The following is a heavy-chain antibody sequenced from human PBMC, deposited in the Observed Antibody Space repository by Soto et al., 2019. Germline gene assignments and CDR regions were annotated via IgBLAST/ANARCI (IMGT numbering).Heavy chain of an antibody. CDR1: GFTFSDNH. V-gene: IGHV3-11*01. Sequence: GGSLRLSCAASGFTFSDNHMSWIRQAPGKGLEGVSYISSSGYSMFYAASVKGGFTVSRESAKNSLYLQMTSLRSEDTAGYYLPKDGVKATHLVSNWHDAWGQGTLVTVSS. D-gene: IGHD6-13*01. CDR2: ISSSGYSM. J-gene: IGHJ5*02. CDR3: PKDGVKATHLVSNWHDA.